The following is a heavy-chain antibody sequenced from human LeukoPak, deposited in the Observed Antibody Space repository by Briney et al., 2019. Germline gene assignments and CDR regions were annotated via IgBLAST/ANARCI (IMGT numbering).Heavy chain of an antibody. CDR3: AKDIGVARAGLDY. Sequence: QTGGSLRLSCAASGFTFDDYTMHWVRHAPGKGLEWVSLISWDGGTTYFADSVKGRFTISRDNSKNSLYLQMNSLRTEDTALYYCAKDIGVARAGLDYWGQGTLVTVSS. V-gene: IGHV3-43*01. D-gene: IGHD6-13*01. J-gene: IGHJ4*02. CDR2: ISWDGGTT. CDR1: GFTFDDYT.